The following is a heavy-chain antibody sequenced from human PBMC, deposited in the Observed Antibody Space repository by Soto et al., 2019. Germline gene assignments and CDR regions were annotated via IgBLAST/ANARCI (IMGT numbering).Heavy chain of an antibody. D-gene: IGHD6-13*01. CDR2: ISGSGGST. V-gene: IGHV3-23*01. CDR3: AKVKGEQQRLVPKYYFDY. Sequence: PGGSLRLSCAASGFTFSSYAMSWVRQAPGKGLEWVSAISGSGGSTYYADSVKGRFTISRDNSKNTLYLQMNSLRAEDTAVYYCAKVKGEQQRLVPKYYFDYWGQGTLVTVSS. CDR1: GFTFSSYA. J-gene: IGHJ4*02.